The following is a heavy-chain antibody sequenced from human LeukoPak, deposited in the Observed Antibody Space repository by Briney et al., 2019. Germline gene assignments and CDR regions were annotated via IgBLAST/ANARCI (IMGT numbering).Heavy chain of an antibody. CDR1: GGSISSYY. CDR3: ARLSSSSWYYYYYIDV. D-gene: IGHD6-13*01. CDR2: IYTSAST. J-gene: IGHJ6*03. Sequence: PSETLSLTCTVSGGSISSYYWSWIRQPPGKGLEWIGYIYTSASTNYNPSLKSRFTISVDTSKNQFSLKLSSVTAADTAVYYCARLSSSSWYYYYYIDVWGKGTTVTVSS. V-gene: IGHV4-4*09.